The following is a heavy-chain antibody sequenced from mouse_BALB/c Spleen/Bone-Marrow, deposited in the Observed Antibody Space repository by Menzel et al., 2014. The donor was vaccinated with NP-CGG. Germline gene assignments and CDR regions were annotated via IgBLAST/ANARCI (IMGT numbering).Heavy chain of an antibody. D-gene: IGHD4-1*01. Sequence: EVQVVESGGGLVQPGGSRKLSCAASGFTFSSFGMHWVRQAPEKGLEWVADISSDSSIIYYADTVKGRFTISRDNPKNTLFLQVISLRSEDTAMYYCTRGGNWDDFDYWGQGTTLTVSS. V-gene: IGHV5-17*02. J-gene: IGHJ2*01. CDR2: ISSDSSII. CDR3: TRGGNWDDFDY. CDR1: GFTFSSFG.